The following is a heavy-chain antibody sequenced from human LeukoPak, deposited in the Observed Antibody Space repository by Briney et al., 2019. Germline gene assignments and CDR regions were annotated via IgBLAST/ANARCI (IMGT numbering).Heavy chain of an antibody. Sequence: GRSLRLSCTASGXTFSSYGVHWVRQAPGKGLEWVAVIWYDGSNKFHADSVKGRFTISRDNSNNTVWLQMNSLRVEDTAVYYCARGSYYGSETQADWGQGTQVIVTS. J-gene: IGHJ4*02. CDR3: ARGSYYGSETQAD. CDR2: IWYDGSNK. V-gene: IGHV3-33*01. CDR1: GXTFSSYG. D-gene: IGHD3-10*01.